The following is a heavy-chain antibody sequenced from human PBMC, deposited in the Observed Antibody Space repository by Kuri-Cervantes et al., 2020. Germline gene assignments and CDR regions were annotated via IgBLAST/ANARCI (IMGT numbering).Heavy chain of an antibody. V-gene: IGHV1-46*01. Sequence: ASVKVSCKASGYTFTSYYMHWVRQAPGQGLEWMGIINPSGGSTGYAQKFQGRVTMTRNTSISTAYVELSSLRSEDTAVYYCARGIVVVPAAISWFDPWGQGTLVTVSS. CDR1: GYTFTSYY. J-gene: IGHJ5*02. CDR2: INPSGGST. CDR3: ARGIVVVPAAISWFDP. D-gene: IGHD2-2*01.